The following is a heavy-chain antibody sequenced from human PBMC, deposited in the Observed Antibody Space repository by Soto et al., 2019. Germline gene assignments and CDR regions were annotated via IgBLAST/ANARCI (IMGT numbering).Heavy chain of an antibody. Sequence: GGSLGLSCAASGVTFSSSSMTCVRQAPGKGLEWVSGIGGSGDSTYYADSVKGRFAITRDNSRNTLYLQMSSLRAEDTALYYCAKDYVGTVPDTFDIWGQGTMVTVSS. CDR1: GVTFSSSS. D-gene: IGHD4-17*01. J-gene: IGHJ3*02. CDR2: IGGSGDST. V-gene: IGHV3-23*01. CDR3: AKDYVGTVPDTFDI.